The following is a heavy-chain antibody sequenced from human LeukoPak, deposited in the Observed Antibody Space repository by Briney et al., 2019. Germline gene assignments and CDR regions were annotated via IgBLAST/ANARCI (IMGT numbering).Heavy chain of an antibody. D-gene: IGHD4-17*01. CDR3: AKGRNEDGDAALNY. J-gene: IGHJ4*02. V-gene: IGHV3-23*01. CDR2: ISGSGGNT. CDR1: GFTFSSYA. Sequence: GGSLRLSCAASGFTFSSYAMSWVRQAPGKGLEWVSSISGSGGNTFYADSVKGRFTISRDKSKNTLYLQMNSLRVEDTAAYHCAKGRNEDGDAALNYWGQGTLVTVSS.